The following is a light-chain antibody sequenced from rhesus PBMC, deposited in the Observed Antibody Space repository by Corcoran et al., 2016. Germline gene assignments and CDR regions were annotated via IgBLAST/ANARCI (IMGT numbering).Light chain of an antibody. J-gene: IGKJ4*01. Sequence: EIVLTQSPAFQSVSLEEKVTITCQASQSIGSNLHWYQQKPDQSPKLLIKYASHSLSGVPSRFSGSGAGTDCNLTINSLEAEDAARYFCQQSSRCPLTCGGGTKVEIK. CDR3: QQSSRCPLT. V-gene: IGKV6-55*01. CDR1: QSIGSN. CDR2: YAS.